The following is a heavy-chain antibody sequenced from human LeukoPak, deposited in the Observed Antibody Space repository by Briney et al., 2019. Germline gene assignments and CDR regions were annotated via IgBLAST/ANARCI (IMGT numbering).Heavy chain of an antibody. J-gene: IGHJ4*02. D-gene: IGHD2-15*01. Sequence: GGSLRLSCAASGFTVSSNYMSWVRQAPGKGLEWVSVIYSGGSTYYADSVKGRFTISRDNSKNTLYLQMNSLRAEDTALYYCARGAEGYCSGGSCYGYYFDYWGQGTLVTVSS. CDR2: IYSGGST. CDR1: GFTVSSNY. V-gene: IGHV3-66*01. CDR3: ARGAEGYCSGGSCYGYYFDY.